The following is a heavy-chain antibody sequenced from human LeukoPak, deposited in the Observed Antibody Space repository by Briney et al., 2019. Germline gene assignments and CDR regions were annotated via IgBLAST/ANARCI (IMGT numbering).Heavy chain of an antibody. V-gene: IGHV3-64*04. CDR1: GFPFSSYA. CDR3: ARGSDSSGYYYFDY. D-gene: IGHD3-22*01. CDR2: ISDSGGST. Sequence: PGGSLRLSCSASGFPFSSYAMHWVRQAPGKGLEYVSAISDSGGSTYYADSVKGRFTISRDNSKNTLYLQMNSLRAEDTAVYYCARGSDSSGYYYFDYWGQGTLVTVSS. J-gene: IGHJ4*02.